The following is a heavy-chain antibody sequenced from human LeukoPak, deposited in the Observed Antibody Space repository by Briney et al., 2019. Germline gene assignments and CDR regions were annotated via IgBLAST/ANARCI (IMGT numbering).Heavy chain of an antibody. J-gene: IGHJ4*02. CDR3: ARDLAILSYYFDY. Sequence: GGSLRLSCAASGLTFRNYAMSWVRQAPGKGLEWVAVISYDGSNEYYADSVKGRFTISRDNSKNTLYLQMNSLKTEDTAVYYCARDLAILSYYFDYWGQGTLVTVSS. CDR2: ISYDGSNE. CDR1: GLTFRNYA. D-gene: IGHD3-9*01. V-gene: IGHV3-30*04.